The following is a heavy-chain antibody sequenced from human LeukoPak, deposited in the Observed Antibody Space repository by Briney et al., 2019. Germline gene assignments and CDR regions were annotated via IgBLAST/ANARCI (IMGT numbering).Heavy chain of an antibody. J-gene: IGHJ4*02. V-gene: IGHV3-23*01. D-gene: IGHD5-18*01. CDR3: ARGHSYSYGK. CDR2: IRDSGSST. Sequence: PGGSLRLSCAASGFTFSSYAMSWVRQAPGKGLEWVSAIRDSGSSTHYADSVKGRFTISRDNAKNSLYLQMNSLRAEDTAVYYCARGHSYSYGKWGQGTLVTVSS. CDR1: GFTFSSYA.